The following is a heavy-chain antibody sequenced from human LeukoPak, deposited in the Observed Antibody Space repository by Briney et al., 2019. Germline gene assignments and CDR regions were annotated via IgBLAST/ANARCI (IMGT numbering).Heavy chain of an antibody. Sequence: GGSLRLSCAASGFTFSSYAMSWVRQAPGKGLEWVSAISGSGGSTYYADSVKGRFTISRDNSKNTLYLQMNSLRAEDTAVYYCAKVLVRGVITLNYYYGMDVWGQGTTVTVSS. V-gene: IGHV3-23*01. CDR1: GFTFSSYA. J-gene: IGHJ6*02. CDR2: ISGSGGST. D-gene: IGHD3-10*01. CDR3: AKVLVRGVITLNYYYGMDV.